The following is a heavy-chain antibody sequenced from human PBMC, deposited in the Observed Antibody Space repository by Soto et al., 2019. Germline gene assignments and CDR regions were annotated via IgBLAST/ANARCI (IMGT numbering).Heavy chain of an antibody. J-gene: IGHJ4*02. CDR1: GYTFTSYG. CDR2: ISAYNGNT. Sequence: QVQLVQSGAEVKKPGASVKVSCKASGYTFTSYGISWVRQAPGQGLEWMGWISAYNGNTNYAQKLQGRVTMTTDTSTSTAYMELRSLRSDDTAVSYCASRMGPNCSGGSCYSPEFDYWGQGTLVTVSS. CDR3: ASRMGPNCSGGSCYSPEFDY. D-gene: IGHD2-15*01. V-gene: IGHV1-18*01.